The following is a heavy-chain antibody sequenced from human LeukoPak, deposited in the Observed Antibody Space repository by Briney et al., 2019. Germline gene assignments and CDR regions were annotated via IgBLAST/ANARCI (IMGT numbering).Heavy chain of an antibody. J-gene: IGHJ4*02. CDR2: IYPGDSDT. CDR3: ARHIGLTTRYFDY. CDR1: GYTFTNYW. Sequence: GESLXXSCKGSGYTFTNYWIGWVRQMPGKGVEWMGMIYPGDSDTRYSPSFQGHVTISVYKSITTAYLQWSSLKASDTAMYYCARHIGLTTRYFDYWGQGTLVTVSS. V-gene: IGHV5-51*01. D-gene: IGHD4/OR15-4a*01.